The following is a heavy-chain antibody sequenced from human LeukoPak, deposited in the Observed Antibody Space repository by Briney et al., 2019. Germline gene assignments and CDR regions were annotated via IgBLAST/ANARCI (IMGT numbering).Heavy chain of an antibody. CDR2: IKQDGSEK. CDR1: GFTFSSRDW. CDR3: AKVPLRTGLKYFDY. D-gene: IGHD3/OR15-3a*01. Sequence: GGSLRLSCVASGFTFSSRDWMTWVRQAPGKGLEWVANIKQDGSEKNYVDSVKGRFTISRDNAKNSVDLQMNSLRVEDTAVYYCAKVPLRTGLKYFDYWGQGTLVTVSS. J-gene: IGHJ4*02. V-gene: IGHV3-7*03.